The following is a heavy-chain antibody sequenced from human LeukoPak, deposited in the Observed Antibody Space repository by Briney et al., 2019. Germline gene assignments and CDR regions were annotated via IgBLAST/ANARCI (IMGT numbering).Heavy chain of an antibody. D-gene: IGHD4-11*01. V-gene: IGHV3-23*01. CDR1: GFTFRSYA. Sequence: GGSLRLSCAASGFTFRSYAMSGFRRAPEKGREWAPVIGGSGGSTYYADSVKGRFTISRDNSKNTLYLQMNSLRAEDTAVYYCAKSGSNSDYYFYYMDVWGKGTTVTVSS. CDR2: IGGSGGST. J-gene: IGHJ6*03. CDR3: AKSGSNSDYYFYYMDV.